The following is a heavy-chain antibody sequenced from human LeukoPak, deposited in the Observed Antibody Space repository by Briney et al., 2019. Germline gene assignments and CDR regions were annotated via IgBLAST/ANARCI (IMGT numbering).Heavy chain of an antibody. Sequence: GGSLRLSCAASGFNFADYYMTWVRQAPGKGLEWVAYISNSGPMIYYADSVKGRFTISRDNAKNSLYLQMNSLRAEDTAVYYCARVSGEVDYWGQGTLVTVSS. J-gene: IGHJ4*02. V-gene: IGHV3-11*04. CDR2: ISNSGPMI. D-gene: IGHD1-14*01. CDR3: ARVSGEVDY. CDR1: GFNFADYY.